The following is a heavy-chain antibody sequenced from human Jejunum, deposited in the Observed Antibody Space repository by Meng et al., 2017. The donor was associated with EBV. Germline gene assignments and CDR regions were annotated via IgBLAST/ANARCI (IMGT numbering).Heavy chain of an antibody. CDR3: VGEIVAPYSFDQ. D-gene: IGHD5-12*01. CDR2: LNPNNGAT. V-gene: IGHV1-46*01. J-gene: IGHJ4*02. CDR1: GYTFIDYH. Sequence: QVQLVESVAEVKKPGASVKLSCKTAGYTFIDYHVHWVRQAPGQGLEWMGILNPNNGATSYAQRIRGRVTMTRDTSTSTVYMELSSLRSEDTALYYCVGEIVAPYSFDQWGQGTLVTVSS.